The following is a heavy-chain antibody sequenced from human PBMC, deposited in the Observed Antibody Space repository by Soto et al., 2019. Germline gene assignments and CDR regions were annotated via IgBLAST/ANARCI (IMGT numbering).Heavy chain of an antibody. J-gene: IGHJ6*03. CDR2: ISAYNGNT. Sequence: QDHLVQSGVEVKKPGASVKVSCKASGYSFTNYGITWVRQAPGQGFEWMGWISAYNGNTNYAQKFQGTVTLTTDASTSTAYLELRSLRSDDTAVYYCARDRGVAPPVAGNTHYYYYMDVWGKGTTITVSS. CDR3: ARDRGVAPPVAGNTHYYYYMDV. V-gene: IGHV1-18*01. D-gene: IGHD6-19*01. CDR1: GYSFTNYG.